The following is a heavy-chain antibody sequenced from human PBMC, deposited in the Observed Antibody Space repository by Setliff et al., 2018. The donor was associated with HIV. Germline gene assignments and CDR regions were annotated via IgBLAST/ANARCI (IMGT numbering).Heavy chain of an antibody. CDR2: IKQDGSEK. Sequence: GGSLRLSCTASGFTFSDYYMDWVRQAPGKGLEWVANIKQDGSEKYYVDSLKGRFTISRDNSKNTLYLQMNSLRGEDTAVYYCARVTITATGNDAFDIWGQGTMVTVSS. CDR3: ARVTITATGNDAFDI. V-gene: IGHV3-7*01. CDR1: GFTFSDYY. J-gene: IGHJ3*02. D-gene: IGHD6-13*01.